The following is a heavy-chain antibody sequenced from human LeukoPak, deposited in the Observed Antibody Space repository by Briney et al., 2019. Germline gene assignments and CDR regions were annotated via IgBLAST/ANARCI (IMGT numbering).Heavy chain of an antibody. CDR3: ARDPYDSSGYNSPFDY. CDR2: IYTSGST. J-gene: IGHJ4*02. V-gene: IGHV4-4*07. Sequence: SETLSLTCTVSGGSISSYYWSWIRQPAGKGLEWIGRIYTSGSTYYNPSLKSRVTISVDTSKNQFSLKLSSVTAADTAVYYCARDPYDSSGYNSPFDYWGQGTLVIVSS. CDR1: GGSISSYY. D-gene: IGHD3-22*01.